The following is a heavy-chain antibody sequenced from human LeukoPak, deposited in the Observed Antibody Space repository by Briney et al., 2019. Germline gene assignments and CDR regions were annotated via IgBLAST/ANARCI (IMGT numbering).Heavy chain of an antibody. Sequence: PSETLSLTCTVSGGSISSSSYYWGWIRQPPGKGLEWIGSIYYSGSTYYNPSLKSRVTISVDTSKNQFSLKLSSVTAADTAVYYCARINNYYDSSGWDYYYYMDVWGKGTTVTISS. CDR1: GGSISSSSYY. D-gene: IGHD3-22*01. CDR2: IYYSGST. J-gene: IGHJ6*03. CDR3: ARINNYYDSSGWDYYYYMDV. V-gene: IGHV4-39*01.